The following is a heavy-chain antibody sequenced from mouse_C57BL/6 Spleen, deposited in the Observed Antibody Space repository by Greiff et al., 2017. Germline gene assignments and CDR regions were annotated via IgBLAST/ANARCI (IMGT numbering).Heavy chain of an antibody. Sequence: QVQLQQPGAELVKPGASVKLSCKASGYTFTSYWMQWVKQRPGQGLEWIGEIDPSDSYTNYNQKFKGKATLPVDTSSSTAYMQLSSLTSEDSAVYYCARKYPYYCGSSYWFFDVWGTGTTVTVSS. V-gene: IGHV1-50*01. D-gene: IGHD1-1*01. CDR2: IDPSDSYT. CDR3: ARKYPYYCGSSYWFFDV. J-gene: IGHJ1*03. CDR1: GYTFTSYW.